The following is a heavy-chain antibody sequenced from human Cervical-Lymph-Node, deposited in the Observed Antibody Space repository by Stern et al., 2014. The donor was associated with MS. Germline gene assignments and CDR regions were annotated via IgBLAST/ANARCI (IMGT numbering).Heavy chain of an antibody. CDR3: VPEVIVAAMDDFDY. Sequence: MQLVESGGGLVRPGGSLRLSCAASGFTFRDYYMSWIRQAPGKGLEWVSFISASGGSEHYAASVKGRFIISRDNAKNSLYLQMNSLRAEDTAVYYCVPEVIVAAMDDFDYWGQGTLVTVSS. CDR1: GFTFRDYY. J-gene: IGHJ4*02. CDR2: ISASGGSE. V-gene: IGHV3-11*01. D-gene: IGHD5-12*01.